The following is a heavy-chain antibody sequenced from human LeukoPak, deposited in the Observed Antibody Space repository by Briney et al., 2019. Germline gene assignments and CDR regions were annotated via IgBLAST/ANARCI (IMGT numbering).Heavy chain of an antibody. CDR2: IYYSGST. V-gene: IGHV4-59*01. Sequence: PSETLSLTCTVSGGSISSYYWSWIRQPPGKGLEWIGYIYYSGSTNYNPSLKSRVTISVDTSKNQFSLKLSSVTAADTAVYYCARGPYCAGGCYSLDYYFDYWGRGTLVTVSS. CDR3: ARGPYCAGGCYSLDYYFDY. J-gene: IGHJ4*02. D-gene: IGHD2-21*02. CDR1: GGSISSYY.